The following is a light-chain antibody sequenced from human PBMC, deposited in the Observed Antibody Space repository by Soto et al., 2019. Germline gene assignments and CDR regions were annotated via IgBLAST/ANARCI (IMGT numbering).Light chain of an antibody. CDR2: DTS. J-gene: IGKJ1*01. CDR1: QSVGGSS. CDR3: QQYQNPPRT. Sequence: ETVLTQSPGTLSLSPGERATVSRRASQSVGGSSLAWYQQRPGQAPRLLIYDTSKRATGIPDRFSGSGSGTDFTLTISRLEPEDFAVYYCQQYQNPPRTFGQGTKVDIK. V-gene: IGKV3-20*01.